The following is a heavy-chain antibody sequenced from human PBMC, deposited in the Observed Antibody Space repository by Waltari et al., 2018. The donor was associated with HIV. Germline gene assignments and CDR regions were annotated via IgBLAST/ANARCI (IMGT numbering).Heavy chain of an antibody. D-gene: IGHD3-3*01. J-gene: IGHJ4*02. CDR1: GFSFGNYS. Sequence: EVQLVESGGDLVQPGGSLRLSCAVYGFSFGNYSMNWVRQTPGKGLEWVSYISSSSTTVYYADSVKGRFTISRDNAKNSLYLQMNSLRAEDTAVYYCARDITLTPGPDYWGQGTLVTVSS. CDR3: ARDITLTPGPDY. CDR2: ISSSSTTV. V-gene: IGHV3-48*01.